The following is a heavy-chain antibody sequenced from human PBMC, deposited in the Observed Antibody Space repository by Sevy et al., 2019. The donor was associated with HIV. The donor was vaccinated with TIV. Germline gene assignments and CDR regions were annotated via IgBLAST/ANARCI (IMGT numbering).Heavy chain of an antibody. D-gene: IGHD1-26*01. CDR1: GFIFGSYS. V-gene: IGHV3-48*04. CDR3: AKDRYPVVGAAKYFHY. J-gene: IGHJ4*02. Sequence: GGSLRLSCAASGFIFGSYSMNWVRQAPGKGLEWISYIDTSSSSIHYADSVKGRFTISRDNRKNSLYLQMNSLRAEDTAVYYCAKDRYPVVGAAKYFHYWGQGTLVTVSS. CDR2: IDTSSSSI.